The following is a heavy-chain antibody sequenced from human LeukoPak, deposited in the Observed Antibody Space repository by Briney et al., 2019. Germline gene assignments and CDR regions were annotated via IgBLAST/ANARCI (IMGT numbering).Heavy chain of an antibody. J-gene: IGHJ3*02. CDR1: GGTFSSYA. CDR3: ARDYYDSSGSYAFDI. CDR2: IIPIFGTA. Sequence: SVKVSCKASGGTFSSYAISWVRQAPGQGLEWMGRIIPIFGTANYAQKFQGRVTITTDESTSTAYMELSSLRSEDTAVYYCARDYYDSSGSYAFDIWGQGTMVTVSS. V-gene: IGHV1-69*05. D-gene: IGHD3-22*01.